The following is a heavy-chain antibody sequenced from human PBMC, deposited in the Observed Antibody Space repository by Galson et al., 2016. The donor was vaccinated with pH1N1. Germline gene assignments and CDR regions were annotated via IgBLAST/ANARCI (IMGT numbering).Heavy chain of an antibody. CDR1: GFTFRSYA. J-gene: IGHJ4*02. CDR2: ISGSGGAT. D-gene: IGHD2-15*01. CDR3: ASGGWLDH. Sequence: SLRLSCAASGFTFRSYAMNWVRQAPGKGLEWVSAISGSGGATYYADSVRGRFTISRDNSKNTLYVQMNSLRAEDTAVYYCASGGWLDHWGQGTLVTVSS. V-gene: IGHV3-23*01.